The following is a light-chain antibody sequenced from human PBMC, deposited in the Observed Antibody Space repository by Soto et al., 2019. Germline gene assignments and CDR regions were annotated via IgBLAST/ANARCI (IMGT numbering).Light chain of an antibody. CDR2: AAS. V-gene: IGKV3-20*01. CDR1: QSMKRRY. CDR3: QQYGYSPIT. J-gene: IGKJ5*01. Sequence: EIVLMQSPGTLSLSPGERATLFCRASQSMKRRYLAWYQQKPGQAPRLLIYAASSRATGSPDRFSGGGSGTDFTLTISRLEPEDFAVYYCQQYGYSPITFGQGTRLEIK.